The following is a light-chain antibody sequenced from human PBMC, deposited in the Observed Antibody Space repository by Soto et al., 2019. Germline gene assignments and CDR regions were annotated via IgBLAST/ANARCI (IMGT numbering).Light chain of an antibody. J-gene: IGLJ1*01. CDR1: SSNIGAGYE. CDR2: ENN. V-gene: IGLV1-40*01. CDR3: QSYFSSPSRYD. Sequence: QSVLTQPPSVSEAPGQRVTISCTGSSSNIGAGYEAHWYQQVPGTAPKLLIYENNNRPSGVPDRFSGSKSGTSASLAITRLLAGYGPVNSCQSYFSSPSRYDFGTGTKLTVL.